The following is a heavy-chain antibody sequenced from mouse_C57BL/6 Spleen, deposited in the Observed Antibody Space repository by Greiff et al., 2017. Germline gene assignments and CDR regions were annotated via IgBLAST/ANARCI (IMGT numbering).Heavy chain of an antibody. V-gene: IGHV5-17*01. J-gene: IGHJ4*01. CDR1: GFAFSDYG. D-gene: IGHD2-5*01. CDR3: ARHYSNYGYAMDY. CDR2: ISSGSSTI. Sequence: DVKLVESGGGLVKPGGSLKLSCASSGFAFSDYGMHWVRQAPEKGLEWVAYISSGSSTIYYADTVKGRFTISRDNTKNPLCLQMTSLRSEDTAMYYCARHYSNYGYAMDYWGQGTSVTVSS.